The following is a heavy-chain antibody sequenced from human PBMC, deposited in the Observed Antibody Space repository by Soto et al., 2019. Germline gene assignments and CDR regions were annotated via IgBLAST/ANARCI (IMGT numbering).Heavy chain of an antibody. CDR1: GFSLSTSGVG. Sequence: SGPTLVNPTQTLTLTCTFSGFSLSTSGVGVGWIRQPPGKALEWLALIYWDDDKRYSPSLKSRLTITKDTSKNQVVLTMTNMDPVDTATYYCAHRRRGRSGYTSDYYYMDVWGKGTTVTVSS. J-gene: IGHJ6*03. CDR3: AHRRRGRSGYTSDYYYMDV. V-gene: IGHV2-5*02. CDR2: IYWDDDK. D-gene: IGHD5-12*01.